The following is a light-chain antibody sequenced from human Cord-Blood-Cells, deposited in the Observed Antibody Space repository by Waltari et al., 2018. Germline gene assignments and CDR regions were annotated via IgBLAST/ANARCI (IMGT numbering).Light chain of an antibody. Sequence: QSALTQPASVSGSPGQSITISCTGTSSDVGGYNYVSWYQQHPGKAPKLTIYDVSKRPSGVSNRFSASKSGNTASLTISGLQAEDEADYYCSSYTSSSTYVFGTGTKVTVL. CDR1: SSDVGGYNY. CDR2: DVS. J-gene: IGLJ1*01. V-gene: IGLV2-14*01. CDR3: SSYTSSSTYV.